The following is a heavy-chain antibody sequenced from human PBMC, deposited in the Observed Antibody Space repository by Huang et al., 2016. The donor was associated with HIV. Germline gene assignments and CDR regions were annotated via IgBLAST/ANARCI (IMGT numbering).Heavy chain of an antibody. J-gene: IGHJ6*02. V-gene: IGHV1-46*01. CDR3: ARDWYRTHYYGMDV. CDR2: INPRRGNT. D-gene: IGHD1-1*01. Sequence: QVQLVQSGAEMKKPGASVKVSCKASGYPFTTYYMHWVRQAHGQGLEWMGIINPRRGNTNDAQKFQDRVNVTRDTATSTVYMHLSTLRSEDTAVYYCARDWYRTHYYGMDVWGQGTTVTVSS. CDR1: GYPFTTYY.